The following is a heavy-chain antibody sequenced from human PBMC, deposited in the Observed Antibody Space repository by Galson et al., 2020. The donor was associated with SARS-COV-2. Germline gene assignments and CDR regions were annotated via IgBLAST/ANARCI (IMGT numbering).Heavy chain of an antibody. CDR1: GFTFSSSA. CDR3: ARETDDYTSSWYDY. J-gene: IGHJ4*02. V-gene: IGHV3-30*04. D-gene: IGHD6-13*01. CDR2: ISYDGTKR. Sequence: QLGESLKISCTASGFTFSSSAMHWVRQAPGKGLEWVAIISYDGTKRYNLDSVKGRFTISRDNSKNTLFLQMDSLTTEDTAVYYCARETDDYTSSWYDYCGQGTLVTVSS.